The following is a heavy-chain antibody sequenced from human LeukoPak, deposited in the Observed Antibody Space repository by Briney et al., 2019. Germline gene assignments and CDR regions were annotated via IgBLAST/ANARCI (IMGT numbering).Heavy chain of an antibody. Sequence: GESLKISCKSSGYTFTSFWIGWVRQMPGKGLEGMGIIYPGDSDTRYSPSFQGQVTISADKSIGTAYLHWGSLKASDTAMYYCARQSLRGVSYFAFWGQGTLVTVSS. CDR3: ARQSLRGVSYFAF. CDR2: IYPGDSDT. D-gene: IGHD3-10*01. CDR1: GYTFTSFW. V-gene: IGHV5-51*01. J-gene: IGHJ4*02.